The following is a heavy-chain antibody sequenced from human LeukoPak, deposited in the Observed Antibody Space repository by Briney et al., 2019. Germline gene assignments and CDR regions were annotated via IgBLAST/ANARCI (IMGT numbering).Heavy chain of an antibody. CDR3: ARAVSLGYPRYYFDS. V-gene: IGHV3-23*01. CDR2: ISGSGGST. Sequence: PGGSLRLSCAASGFTFSSYAMSWVRQAPGKGLEWVSAISGSGGSTYYADSVKGRFTISRDNSKNTLCLQMDSLRPEDTAVYYCARAVSLGYPRYYFDSWGQGTLVTVSS. D-gene: IGHD5-18*01. CDR1: GFTFSSYA. J-gene: IGHJ4*02.